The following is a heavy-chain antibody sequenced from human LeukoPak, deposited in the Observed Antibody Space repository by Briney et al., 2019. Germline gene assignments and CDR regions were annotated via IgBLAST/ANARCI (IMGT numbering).Heavy chain of an antibody. CDR2: IKPDGGEK. J-gene: IGHJ4*02. CDR1: GFSVSGNY. V-gene: IGHV3-7*01. CDR3: ARHLYHCGGGNCYYYFDY. Sequence: GGSLRLSCAASGFSVSGNYLTWVRQTPGKGLEWVANIKPDGGEKKYVDSVKGRFTISRDNAEDSLYLQMNSLRAEDTAIYYCARHLYHCGGGNCYYYFDYWGQGTLVTVSS. D-gene: IGHD2-21*02.